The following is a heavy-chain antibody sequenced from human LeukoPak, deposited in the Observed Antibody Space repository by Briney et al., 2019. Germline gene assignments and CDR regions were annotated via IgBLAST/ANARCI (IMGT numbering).Heavy chain of an antibody. J-gene: IGHJ4*02. V-gene: IGHV1-2*02. D-gene: IGHD6-13*01. CDR2: INPNSGDT. Sequence: GASVKVSCKASGYTFTGYYLHWVRQAPGQGLEWMGWINPNSGDTNYAQKFQGRVTMTRDTSISTAYMELRRLRSDDTAVYYCARGGGSAAGVFDYWGQETLVSVSS. CDR1: GYTFTGYY. CDR3: ARGGGSAAGVFDY.